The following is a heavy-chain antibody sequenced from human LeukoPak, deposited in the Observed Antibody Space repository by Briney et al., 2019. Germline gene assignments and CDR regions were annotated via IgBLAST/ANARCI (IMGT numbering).Heavy chain of an antibody. D-gene: IGHD6-13*01. J-gene: IGHJ4*02. Sequence: GGSLRLSCAASGFTFGSNYLSWVRQAPGKGLEWVSVIYSSGTTYYADSVRGRFTISRDSSKNTLYLQMNSLRTEDTAVYYCLTTSFRTSSTWWYFDYWGQGTLVTVSS. CDR3: LTTSFRTSSTWWYFDY. V-gene: IGHV3-53*01. CDR2: IYSSGTT. CDR1: GFTFGSNY.